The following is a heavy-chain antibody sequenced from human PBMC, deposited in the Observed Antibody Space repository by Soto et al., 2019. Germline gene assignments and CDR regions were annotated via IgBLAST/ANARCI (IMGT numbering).Heavy chain of an antibody. CDR2: IKTKSEGGTT. D-gene: IGHD2-15*01. J-gene: IGHJ4*02. Sequence: EVQLVESGGGLVEPGGSLGLSCAASGFTFSNAWMSWVRQAPGKGLGWVARIKTKSEGGTTDYAAPVKGRFTISRDDSKNALYLQMSSLTTEDTAMYYCTTDPRKVVVAANGAPGYWGQGTLVTVSS. CDR3: TTDPRKVVVAANGAPGY. V-gene: IGHV3-15*01. CDR1: GFTFSNAW.